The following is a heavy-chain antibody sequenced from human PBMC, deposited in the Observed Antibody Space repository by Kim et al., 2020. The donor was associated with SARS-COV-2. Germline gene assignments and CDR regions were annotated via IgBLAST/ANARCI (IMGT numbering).Heavy chain of an antibody. CDR2: MNHSGST. J-gene: IGHJ4*02. CDR3: ATGNRLVRAQGY. CDR1: GGSFSGYY. D-gene: IGHD6-19*01. V-gene: IGHV4-34*01. Sequence: SETQSLTCAVYGGSFSGYYWSCIRQPPGKGLVWIGEMNHSGSTNYNPSLKSRVTITVDTSKNQFSVKLSSVTAADTAVYYCATGNRLVRAQGYWGQGTLVNVSS.